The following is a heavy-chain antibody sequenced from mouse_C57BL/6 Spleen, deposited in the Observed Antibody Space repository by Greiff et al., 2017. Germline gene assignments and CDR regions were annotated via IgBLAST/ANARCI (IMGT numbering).Heavy chain of an antibody. D-gene: IGHD2-4*01. Sequence: VQLQQSGAELARPGASVKMSCKASGYTFTSYTMPWVKQRPGQGLEWIGYINPSSGYTKYNQKFKDKATLTADKSSSTAYMQLSSLTSEDSAVYYCARGDYDALDYWGQGTTLTVSS. V-gene: IGHV1-4*01. CDR1: GYTFTSYT. J-gene: IGHJ2*01. CDR3: ARGDYDALDY. CDR2: INPSSGYT.